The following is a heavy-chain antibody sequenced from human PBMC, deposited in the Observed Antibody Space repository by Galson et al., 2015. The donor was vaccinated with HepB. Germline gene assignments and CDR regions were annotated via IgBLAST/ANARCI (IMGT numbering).Heavy chain of an antibody. J-gene: IGHJ4*02. CDR1: GLTFSSYW. D-gene: IGHD3-16*02. V-gene: IGHV3-7*01. CDR2: IKQDGSEK. Sequence: SLRLSCAASGLTFSSYWMSWVRQAPGKGLEWVANIKQDGSEKYYVDSVKGRFTISRDNAKNSLYLQMNSLRAEDTAVYYCARGRLGELSLYGYWGQGTLVTVSS. CDR3: ARGRLGELSLYGY.